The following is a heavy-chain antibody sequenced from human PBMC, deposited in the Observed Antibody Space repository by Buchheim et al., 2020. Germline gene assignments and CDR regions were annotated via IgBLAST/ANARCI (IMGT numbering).Heavy chain of an antibody. CDR2: ISYDGSNK. CDR3: AKDPGVGATLDY. CDR1: GFTFSSYG. D-gene: IGHD1-26*01. Sequence: QVQLVESGGGVVQPGRSLRLSCAASGFTFSSYGMHWVRQAPSKGLEWVAVISYDGSNKYYADSVKGRFTISRDNSKKKLYLQMNSLGAEDTAVYYCAKDPGVGATLDYWGQGTL. V-gene: IGHV3-30*18. J-gene: IGHJ4*02.